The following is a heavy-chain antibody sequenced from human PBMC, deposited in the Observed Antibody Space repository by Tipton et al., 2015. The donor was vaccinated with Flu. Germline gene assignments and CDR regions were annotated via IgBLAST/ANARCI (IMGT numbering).Heavy chain of an antibody. CDR1: GDSMGSRYY. V-gene: IGHV4-38-2*02. CDR3: ARDREGHSFGL. Sequence: TLSLTCSVSGDSMGSRYYWGWIRQAPGKGLEWIANIHRAGNTYYNPSLKSRVTLSVDTSENQFSLKLSSVTAADTAVYYCARDREGHSFGLWGQGTLVTVSS. D-gene: IGHD5-18*01. CDR2: IHRAGNT. J-gene: IGHJ4*02.